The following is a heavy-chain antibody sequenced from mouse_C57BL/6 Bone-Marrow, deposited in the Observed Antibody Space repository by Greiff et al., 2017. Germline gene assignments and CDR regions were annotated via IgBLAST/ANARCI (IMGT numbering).Heavy chain of an antibody. CDR2: INPGSGGT. V-gene: IGHV1-54*01. J-gene: IGHJ3*01. D-gene: IGHD1-1*01. CDR3: ARGGYYGSTFAY. CDR1: GYAFTNYL. Sequence: QVQLQQSGAELVRPGTSVKVSCKASGYAFTNYLIEWVKQRPGPGLEWIGVINPGSGGTNYNEKFKGKATLTADKSSSTAYMQLSSLTSEDSAVYFCARGGYYGSTFAYWGQGTLVTVSA.